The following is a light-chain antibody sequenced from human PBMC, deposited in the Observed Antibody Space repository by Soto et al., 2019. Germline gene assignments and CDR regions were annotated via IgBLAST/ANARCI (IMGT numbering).Light chain of an antibody. Sequence: DIQRTQSPSSLSASVGERVMITCRASQSIAGYLSWYQQKPGKAPKFLIYSASSLERGVPSRFRGSGSGTDFTLTITGLQPEDFATYYCQQSFTVPITFGQGTRLEIK. CDR3: QQSFTVPIT. J-gene: IGKJ5*01. V-gene: IGKV1-39*01. CDR1: QSIAGY. CDR2: SAS.